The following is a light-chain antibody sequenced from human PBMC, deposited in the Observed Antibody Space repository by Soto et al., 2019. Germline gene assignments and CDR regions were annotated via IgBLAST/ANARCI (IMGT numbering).Light chain of an antibody. CDR3: AAWDDSLNGVV. Sequence: QSVLTQPPSASGTPGQRVTISCSGSSSKIGSNTVNWYQQLPGTAPKLLIYSNNQRPSGVPDRFSGSKSGTSASLAISGLQSEDEADYDCAAWDDSLNGVVFGGGTKLTVL. CDR1: SSKIGSNT. V-gene: IGLV1-44*01. J-gene: IGLJ2*01. CDR2: SNN.